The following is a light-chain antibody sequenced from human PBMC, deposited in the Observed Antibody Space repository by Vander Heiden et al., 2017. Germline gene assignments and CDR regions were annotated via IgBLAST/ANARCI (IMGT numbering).Light chain of an antibody. CDR3: AAWDDSLNGVV. CDR2: RNN. Sequence: QSVLTQPPSASATPGQRVTISCSGSSSNIGSNTVNWYQHLPGPAPKLLVYRNNQRPSGVPDRFSGSKSGTSASLAITGLQSEDEADYYCAAWDDSLNGVVFGGGTKLTVL. V-gene: IGLV1-44*01. J-gene: IGLJ2*01. CDR1: SSNIGSNT.